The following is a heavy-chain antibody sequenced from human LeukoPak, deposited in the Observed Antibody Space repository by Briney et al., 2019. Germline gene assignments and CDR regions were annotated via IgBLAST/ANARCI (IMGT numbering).Heavy chain of an antibody. D-gene: IGHD3-22*01. J-gene: IGHJ3*02. CDR1: GGSISSGDYY. V-gene: IGHV4-30-4*01. CDR2: IYYSGST. CDR3: ARVHVSLHFHSSGYEGNAFDI. Sequence: PSQTLSLTCTVSGGSISSGDYYWSWVRQPPGKGLEWIGYIYYSGSTYYNPSLKRRVTISVDTSKNQFSLKLSSVTAADTAVYYCARVHVSLHFHSSGYEGNAFDIWGQGTMVTVSS.